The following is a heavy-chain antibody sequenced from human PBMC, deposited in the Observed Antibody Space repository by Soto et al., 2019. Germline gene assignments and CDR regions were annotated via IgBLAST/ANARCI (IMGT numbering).Heavy chain of an antibody. V-gene: IGHV3-30-3*01. CDR3: ARGTNCTNGVCYLYYYYYGMDV. J-gene: IGHJ6*02. CDR2: ISYDGSNK. D-gene: IGHD2-8*01. Sequence: EWVAVISYDGSNKYYADSVKGRFTISRDNSKNTLYLQMNSLRAEDTAVYYCARGTNCTNGVCYLYYYYYGMDVWGQGTTVTVSS.